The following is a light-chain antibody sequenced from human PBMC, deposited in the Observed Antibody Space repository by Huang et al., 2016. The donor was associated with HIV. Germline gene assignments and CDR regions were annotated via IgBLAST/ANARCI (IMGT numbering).Light chain of an antibody. CDR1: QDISNY. V-gene: IGKV1-33*01. CDR3: QKYDNLLREAFT. J-gene: IGKJ3*01. CDR2: EAS. Sequence: DIQMTQSPSSLSASVGARVTITCQASQDISNYLNSYQLKPGKAPKLLIYEASNLETGVPSRFSGIGSGTDFTFSISSLQPEDFATYYCQKYDNLLREAFTFGPGTRLDI.